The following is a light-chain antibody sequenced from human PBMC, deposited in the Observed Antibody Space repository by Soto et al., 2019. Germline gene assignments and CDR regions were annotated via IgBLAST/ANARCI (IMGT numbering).Light chain of an antibody. CDR2: GAS. V-gene: IGKV3-15*01. CDR1: QSVGSN. Sequence: EIVMTQSPATLSVSPGERATLSCRASQSVGSNLAWYLQKPGQAARLLIYGASTRATGIPARFSGSGSGTEFTLTITSLQSEDFAVYYCQQYNNWWTFGQGTKVEIK. CDR3: QQYNNWWT. J-gene: IGKJ1*01.